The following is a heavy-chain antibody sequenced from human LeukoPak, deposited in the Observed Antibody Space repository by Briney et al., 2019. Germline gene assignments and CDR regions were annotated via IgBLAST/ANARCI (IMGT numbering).Heavy chain of an antibody. V-gene: IGHV4-59*12. Sequence: KGSEGSGYFYYVGTTTYNPVLTSRVTISVDTSKNQFSLKLNSVTAADTAVYYCARLPRYGGYDHFDHRGQGILVIVSS. D-gene: IGHD5-12*01. CDR2: FYYVGTT. J-gene: IGHJ4*02. CDR3: ARLPRYGGYDHFDH.